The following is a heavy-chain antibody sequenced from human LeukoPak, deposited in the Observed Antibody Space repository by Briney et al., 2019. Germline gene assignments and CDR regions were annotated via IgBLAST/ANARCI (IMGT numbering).Heavy chain of an antibody. CDR3: ARRVEPDIVVVPAANWFDP. CDR1: GGSISSGGYS. Sequence: SETLSLTCAVSGGSISSGGYSWSWIRHPPGKGLEWIGYIYHSGSTYYNPSLKSRVTISVDRSKNQFSLKLSSVTAADTAVYYCARRVEPDIVVVPAANWFDPWGQGTLVTVSS. V-gene: IGHV4-30-2*01. J-gene: IGHJ5*02. CDR2: IYHSGST. D-gene: IGHD2-2*01.